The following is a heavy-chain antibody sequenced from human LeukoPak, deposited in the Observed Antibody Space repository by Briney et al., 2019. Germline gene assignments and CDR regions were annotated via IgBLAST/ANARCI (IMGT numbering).Heavy chain of an antibody. CDR3: AKDSLADIDY. D-gene: IGHD3-16*01. V-gene: IGHV3-30*02. CDR1: GSIFSTYG. Sequence: GGSLRLSCAASGSIFSTYGMYWVRQAPGKGLEWVAFIRHDGSIKNYADSVKGRSTISRDNSKNTLYLQMNSLRAEDTAVYYCAKDSLADIDYWGQGALVTVS. CDR2: IRHDGSIK. J-gene: IGHJ4*02.